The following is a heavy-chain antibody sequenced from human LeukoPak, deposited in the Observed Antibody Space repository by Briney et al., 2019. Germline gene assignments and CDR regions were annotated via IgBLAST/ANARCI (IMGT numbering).Heavy chain of an antibody. Sequence: SETLSLTCAVSGGSISSDNWWSWVRQPPGKGLEWIGEIYHNGNTDYNPSLKSRLTMSVDKSKNQFSLKLSSVTAADTAVYYCARERRALEVTTVTTTPLAYFDYWGQGTLVTVSS. J-gene: IGHJ4*02. CDR3: ARERRALEVTTVTTTPLAYFDY. CDR2: IYHNGNT. D-gene: IGHD4-17*01. CDR1: GGSISSDNW. V-gene: IGHV4-4*02.